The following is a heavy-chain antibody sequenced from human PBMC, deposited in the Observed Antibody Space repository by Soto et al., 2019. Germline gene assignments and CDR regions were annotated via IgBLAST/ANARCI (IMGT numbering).Heavy chain of an antibody. J-gene: IGHJ5*02. CDR3: ARQSCSSTSCYSWVSWFDP. V-gene: IGHV4-59*08. Sequence: ETLSLTGTVSGGSISSYYWSWIRQPPGKGLEWIGYIYYSGSTKYNPSLKSRVTISVDTSKNQFSLKLSSVTAADTAVYYCARQSCSSTSCYSWVSWFDPWGQGTLVTVSS. CDR1: GGSISSYY. CDR2: IYYSGST. D-gene: IGHD2-2*01.